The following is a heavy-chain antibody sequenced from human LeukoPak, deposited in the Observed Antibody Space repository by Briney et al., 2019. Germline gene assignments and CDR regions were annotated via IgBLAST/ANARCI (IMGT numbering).Heavy chain of an antibody. D-gene: IGHD6-13*01. CDR1: GYPINSGYY. V-gene: IGHV4-38-2*01. J-gene: IGHJ5*02. CDR3: ARGAGSSWSAWFDP. CDR2: IYRSERT. Sequence: PSDTLSLTCAVSGYPINSGYYWGWIRQPPGKGLEWIWSIYRSERTQYNPCLKSRVTISVDTSKNQFSLRLSSVTAADAAVYYCARGAGSSWSAWFDPWGQGTLVTVFS.